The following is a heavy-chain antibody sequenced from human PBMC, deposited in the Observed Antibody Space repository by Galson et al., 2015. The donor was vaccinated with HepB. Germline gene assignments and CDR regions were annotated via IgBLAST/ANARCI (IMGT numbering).Heavy chain of an antibody. CDR2: IIPILGIA. CDR1: GGTFSSYA. D-gene: IGHD3-10*01. CDR3: ARAPGLDAFDI. V-gene: IGHV1-69*10. J-gene: IGHJ3*02. Sequence: SVKVSCKASGGTFSSYAISWVRQAPGQGLEWMGGIIPILGIANYAQKFQGRVTITADKSTSTAYMELSSLRSEDTAVYYCARAPGLDAFDIWGQGTMVTVSS.